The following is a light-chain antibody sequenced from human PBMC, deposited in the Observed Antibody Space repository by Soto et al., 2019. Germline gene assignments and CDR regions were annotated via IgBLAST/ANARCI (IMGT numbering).Light chain of an antibody. J-gene: IGKJ1*01. CDR1: QTITT. Sequence: EIVLTQSPGTLSLSPGERATLSCRASQTITTLAWYQRKPGQAPRLLIYRVSSRATGVPDRFSGSGSGTDFTLTISRLEPEDVAVYYCQQYGNSPRTFGQGTKVDI. V-gene: IGKV3-20*01. CDR3: QQYGNSPRT. CDR2: RVS.